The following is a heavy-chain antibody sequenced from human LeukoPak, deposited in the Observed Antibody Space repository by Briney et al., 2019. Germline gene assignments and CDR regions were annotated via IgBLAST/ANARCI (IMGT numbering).Heavy chain of an antibody. CDR1: GYTLTELS. D-gene: IGHD2-2*01. J-gene: IGHJ6*02. Sequence: ASVKVSCKVSGYTLTELSMHWLLQAPGKGLEWMGGFVPEDGETNYAQKFQGRVTMTEDTSTDTAYMEQSSLRSEDTAVYYCATPVPAAMIYYYYGMDVWGQGTTVTVSS. CDR2: FVPEDGET. V-gene: IGHV1-24*01. CDR3: ATPVPAAMIYYYYGMDV.